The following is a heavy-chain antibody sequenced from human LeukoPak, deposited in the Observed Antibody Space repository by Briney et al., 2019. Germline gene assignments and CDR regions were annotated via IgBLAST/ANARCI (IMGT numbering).Heavy chain of an antibody. V-gene: IGHV4-38-2*02. J-gene: IGHJ3*01. CDR3: ARDIIGGNYA. Sequence: SETLSLTCAVSGYSISSGYYWGWIRQPPGKGLEWIGRIYIDGSTNYNPSLKSRVTVSLDTSKNQFSLKLSSVTAADTAVYYCARDIIGGNYAWGQGTMVTVSS. CDR1: GYSISSGYY. CDR2: IYIDGST. D-gene: IGHD1-26*01.